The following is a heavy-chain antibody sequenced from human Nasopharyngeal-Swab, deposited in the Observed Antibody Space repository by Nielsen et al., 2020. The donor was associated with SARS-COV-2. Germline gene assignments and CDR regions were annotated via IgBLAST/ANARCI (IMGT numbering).Heavy chain of an antibody. J-gene: IGHJ6*02. V-gene: IGHV3-9*01. CDR2: ISWNSGSI. CDR1: GFTFDDYA. CDR3: AKDTTPLYSSSSVPYYYGMDV. Sequence: SLKISCAASGFTFDDYAMHWVRQAPGKGLEWVSGISWNSGSIGYADSVKGRFTISRDNAKTSLYLQMNSLRAEDTALYYCAKDTTPLYSSSSVPYYYGMDVWGQGTTVTVSS. D-gene: IGHD6-6*01.